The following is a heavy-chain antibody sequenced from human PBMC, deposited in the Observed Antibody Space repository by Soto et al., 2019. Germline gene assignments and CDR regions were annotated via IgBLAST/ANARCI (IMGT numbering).Heavy chain of an antibody. CDR3: ARGPKGEVGGTWYYYAMEV. V-gene: IGHV4-34*01. CDR1: GGSFSGYY. J-gene: IGHJ6*02. Sequence: ASETLSLTCAVYGGSFSGYYWSWIRQPPGKGLEWIGEINHSGSTNYNPSLKSRVTISVDTSKNQFSLKLNSATAADTAVYYCARGPKGEVGGTWYYYAMEVWGQGTTVTVSS. D-gene: IGHD1-26*01. CDR2: INHSGST.